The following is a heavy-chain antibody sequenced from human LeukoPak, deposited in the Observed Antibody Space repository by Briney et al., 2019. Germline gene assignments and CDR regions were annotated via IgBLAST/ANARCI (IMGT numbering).Heavy chain of an antibody. CDR1: GFTFSSYA. CDR2: ISYDGSNK. D-gene: IGHD6-6*01. Sequence: GGSLRLSCAASGFTFSSYAMHWVRQAPGKGLEWVAVISYDGSNKYYADSVKGRFTISRDNSKNTLYLQMNSLRAEDTAVYYCARDPELAARVDWFDPSGQGTLVTVFS. V-gene: IGHV3-30*01. CDR3: ARDPELAARVDWFDP. J-gene: IGHJ5*02.